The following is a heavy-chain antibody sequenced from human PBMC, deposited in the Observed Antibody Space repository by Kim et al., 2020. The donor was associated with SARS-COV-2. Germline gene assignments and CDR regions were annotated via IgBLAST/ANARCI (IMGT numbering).Heavy chain of an antibody. V-gene: IGHV4-59*01. J-gene: IGHJ4*02. D-gene: IGHD3-10*01. CDR1: GGSISSYY. Sequence: SETLSLTCTVSGGSISSYYWSWIRQPPGKGLEWIGYIYYSGSTNYNPSLKSRVTISVDTSKNQFSLKLSSVTAADTAVYYCARGGVVTRVRGVPWYFDYWGQGTLVTVSS. CDR3: ARGGVVTRVRGVPWYFDY. CDR2: IYYSGST.